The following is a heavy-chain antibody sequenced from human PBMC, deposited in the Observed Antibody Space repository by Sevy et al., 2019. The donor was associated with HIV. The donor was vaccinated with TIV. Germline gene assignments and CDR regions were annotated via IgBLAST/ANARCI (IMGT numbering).Heavy chain of an antibody. J-gene: IGHJ4*02. Sequence: EGSLRLSCAASGFTFSSYAMHWVRQAPGKVLEWVAVIAYDGSNKYYADSVKGRFTISRDNSKNTLYLQMNSLRAEDTAVYYCARDRRADAAGKAPVGYWGQGTLVTVSS. CDR3: ARDRRADAAGKAPVGY. CDR1: GFTFSSYA. V-gene: IGHV3-30-3*01. CDR2: IAYDGSNK. D-gene: IGHD6-13*01.